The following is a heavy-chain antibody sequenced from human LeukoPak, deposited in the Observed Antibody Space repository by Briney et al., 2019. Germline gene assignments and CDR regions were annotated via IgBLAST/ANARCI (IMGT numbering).Heavy chain of an antibody. CDR3: ARDFGSGGIVGFDY. V-gene: IGHV3-21*01. D-gene: IGHD3-10*01. J-gene: IGHJ4*02. CDR1: GFTFSSYS. CDR2: ISSSSSYI. Sequence: GSLLLSSAAFGFTFSSYSMNCVRRPPGKGLVWVSSISSSSSYIYYADSVKGRFTISRDNAKNSLYLQMNSMRAEDTAVYYCARDFGSGGIVGFDYWGQGTLVTVSS.